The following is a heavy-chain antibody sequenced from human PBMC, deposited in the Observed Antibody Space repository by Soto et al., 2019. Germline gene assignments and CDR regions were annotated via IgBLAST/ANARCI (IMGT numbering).Heavy chain of an antibody. Sequence: QVQVVQSGAEVKKPGASVKVSCKASGYTFTGYQMHWVRQAPGQGLEWMGWFNPNSGGANYAQKFQGRVTMTGDTSIRTAYMELNRLTSADTAVYYCARGRTIVSPGNWGQGTLVSVSS. CDR2: FNPNSGGA. V-gene: IGHV1-2*02. J-gene: IGHJ4*02. CDR3: ARGRTIVSPGN. CDR1: GYTFTGYQ. D-gene: IGHD2-21*01.